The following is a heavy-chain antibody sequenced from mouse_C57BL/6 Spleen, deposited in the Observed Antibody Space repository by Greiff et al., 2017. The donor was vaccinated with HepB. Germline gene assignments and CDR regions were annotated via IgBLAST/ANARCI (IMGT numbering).Heavy chain of an antibody. D-gene: IGHD1-1*01. CDR2: IHPNSGST. J-gene: IGHJ4*01. CDR1: GYTFTSYW. CDR3: ARWGITTVVADAMDY. Sequence: QVQLQQPGAELVKPGASVKLSCKASGYTFTSYWMHWVKQRPGQGLEWIGMIHPNSGSTNYNEKFKSKATLTVDKSSSTAYMQLSSLTSEDSAVYYCARWGITTVVADAMDYWGQGTSVTVSS. V-gene: IGHV1-64*01.